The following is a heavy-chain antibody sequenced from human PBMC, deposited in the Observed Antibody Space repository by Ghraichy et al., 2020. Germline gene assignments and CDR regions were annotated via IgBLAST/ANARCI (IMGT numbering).Heavy chain of an antibody. CDR2: LSSDAGIK. Sequence: GESLNISCAASGFTFNSYWMHWVRQVPGKGLVWVSRLSSDAGIKDYADSVKGRFTISRDNAKDTLSLQLNSLRADDTAVYYCVRGLRNSLDYWGQGTVVTVSS. J-gene: IGHJ4*02. D-gene: IGHD5-18*01. CDR1: GFTFNSYW. V-gene: IGHV3-74*01. CDR3: VRGLRNSLDY.